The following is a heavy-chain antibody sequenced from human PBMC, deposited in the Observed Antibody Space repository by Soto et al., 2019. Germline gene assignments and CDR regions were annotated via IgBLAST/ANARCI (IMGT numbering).Heavy chain of an antibody. CDR2: ISGSGGST. CDR1: GFTFSSYA. Sequence: GGSLRLSCAASGFTFSSYAMSWVRRAPGKGLEWVSAISGSGGSTYYADSVKGRFTISRDNSKSTLYLQMNSLRAEDTAVYYCASDYYDSSGYVYYYYGMDVWGQGTTVTVSS. D-gene: IGHD3-22*01. CDR3: ASDYYDSSGYVYYYYGMDV. V-gene: IGHV3-23*01. J-gene: IGHJ6*02.